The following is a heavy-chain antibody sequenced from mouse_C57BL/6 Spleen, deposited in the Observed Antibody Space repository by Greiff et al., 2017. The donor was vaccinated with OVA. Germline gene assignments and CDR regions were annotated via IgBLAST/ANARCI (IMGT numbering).Heavy chain of an antibody. CDR3: ARGGDGYYVFDY. D-gene: IGHD2-3*01. CDR1: GYAFSSYW. CDR2: IYPGDGDT. J-gene: IGHJ2*01. V-gene: IGHV1-80*01. Sequence: VQLQQSGAELVKPGASVKISCKASGYAFSSYWMNWVKQRPGQGLEWIGQIYPGDGDTNYNGKFKGKATLTADKSSSTAYMQLSSLTSEDSAVYFCARGGDGYYVFDYWGQGTTLTVSS.